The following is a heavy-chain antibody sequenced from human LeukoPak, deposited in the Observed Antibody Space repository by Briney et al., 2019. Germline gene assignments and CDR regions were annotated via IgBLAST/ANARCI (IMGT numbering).Heavy chain of an antibody. Sequence: ASVKVSCKASGYTFTGYFMHWVRQAPGQGLEWMGWINPNSGGTTYAQKFQGRVTMTRDTSISTAYMELSRLGSDDTAVYYCARDLRVAGPQYYFDYWGQGTLVTVSS. D-gene: IGHD6-19*01. J-gene: IGHJ4*02. CDR2: INPNSGGT. CDR3: ARDLRVAGPQYYFDY. CDR1: GYTFTGYF. V-gene: IGHV1-2*02.